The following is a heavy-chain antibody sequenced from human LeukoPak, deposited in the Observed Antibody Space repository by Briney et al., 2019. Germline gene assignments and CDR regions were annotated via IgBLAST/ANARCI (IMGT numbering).Heavy chain of an antibody. J-gene: IGHJ6*03. CDR2: IYYSGST. CDR1: GYSISSGYY. Sequence: SETLSLTCNVSGYSISSGYYWGWIRQPPGKGLEWIGNIYYSGSTYYNPSLKSRVTISVDTSKNQFSLKLSPVTAADTAVYYCAREGGYSYGLFYYYYYMDVWGKGTTVTVSS. V-gene: IGHV4-38-2*02. D-gene: IGHD5-18*01. CDR3: AREGGYSYGLFYYYYYMDV.